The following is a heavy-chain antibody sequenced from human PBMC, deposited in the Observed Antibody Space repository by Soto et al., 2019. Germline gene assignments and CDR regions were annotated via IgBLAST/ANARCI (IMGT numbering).Heavy chain of an antibody. D-gene: IGHD3-10*01. CDR2: LYSGGTT. J-gene: IGHJ6*03. Sequence: EVQLVESGGGLVQPGGSLRLSCAVSGFTVSGNYMSWVRQAPGKGLEWVSVLYSGGTTYYADSVKVRFTISRHNSNNTLFLQMDSLRVDDTAIYYCARPAWGLWFGYMDVWGKGTTVTVSS. CDR1: GFTVSGNY. CDR3: ARPAWGLWFGYMDV. V-gene: IGHV3-53*04.